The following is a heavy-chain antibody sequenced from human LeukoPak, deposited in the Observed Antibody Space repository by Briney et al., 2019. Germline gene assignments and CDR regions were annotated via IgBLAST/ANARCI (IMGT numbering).Heavy chain of an antibody. V-gene: IGHV4-38-2*02. CDR3: ARKGDFWSGYSDWYFDL. CDR2: IYHSGST. D-gene: IGHD3-3*01. Sequence: SETLSLTCTVSGYSISSGYYWGWIRQPPGKGLEWIGSIYHSGSTYYNPSLKSRVTIPVDTSKNQFSLKLSSVTAADTAVYYCARKGDFWSGYSDWYFDLWGRGTLVTVSS. CDR1: GYSISSGYY. J-gene: IGHJ2*01.